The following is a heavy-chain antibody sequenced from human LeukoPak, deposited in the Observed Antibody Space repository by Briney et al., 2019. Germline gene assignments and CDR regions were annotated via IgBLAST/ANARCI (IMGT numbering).Heavy chain of an antibody. CDR3: ARGTGSLFY. V-gene: IGHV4-61*09. D-gene: IGHD3-10*01. J-gene: IGHJ4*01. CDR1: GGSITRGSYY. Sequence: SETLSLTCTVSGGSITRGSYYWTWIRQPAGKALEWIGHVFTSGNTNYNPSLKGRVTISIETSKSQFSLNLNSVTAADTAVYYCARGTGSLFYWGHGILVTVSS. CDR2: VFTSGNT.